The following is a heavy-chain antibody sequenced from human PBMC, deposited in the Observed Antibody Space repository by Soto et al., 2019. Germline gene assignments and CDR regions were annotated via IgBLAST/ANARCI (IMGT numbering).Heavy chain of an antibody. CDR1: GFTFSGSA. D-gene: IGHD5-12*01. CDR3: TRHVYRAYDTHFDN. Sequence: EVQLVESGGGLVQPGGSLQLSYAASGFTFSGSAMHWVRQASGKGLEWVGHIRSTANNYATVYAASVHGRFTISRDDSQNTAYLQMDSLKTEDTAVYYCTRHVYRAYDTHFDNWGQGTLVTVSA. V-gene: IGHV3-73*02. J-gene: IGHJ4*02. CDR2: IRSTANNYAT.